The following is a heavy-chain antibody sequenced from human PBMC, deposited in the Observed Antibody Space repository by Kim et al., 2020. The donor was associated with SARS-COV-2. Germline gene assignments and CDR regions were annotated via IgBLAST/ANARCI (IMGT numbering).Heavy chain of an antibody. D-gene: IGHD5-12*01. J-gene: IGHJ4*02. Sequence: GGSLRLSCVASGFNFGGYSMTWVRQAPGRGLDWMANIKEDGSHKFYVDSVKGRCTISRDNARNSLYLQMNSLRVEDPAVYYCARDEVPWPTFRCDYWGQG. CDR1: GFNFGGYS. V-gene: IGHV3-7*05. CDR3: ARDEVPWPTFRCDY. CDR2: IKEDGSHK.